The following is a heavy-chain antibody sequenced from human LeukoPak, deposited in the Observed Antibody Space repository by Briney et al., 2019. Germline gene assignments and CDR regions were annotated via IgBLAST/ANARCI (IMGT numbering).Heavy chain of an antibody. D-gene: IGHD1-1*01. CDR2: INHSGNT. J-gene: IGHJ4*02. Sequence: PSETLSLTCAVYGGSFSDYYWSWIRQPPGKGLEWIGEINHSGNTNYNPSLKSRVTISVDTSKNQFSLKLSSVTAAVTAVYYCARGGFALAPHRGTPFDYWGQGTLVTVSS. CDR3: ARGGFALAPHRGTPFDY. V-gene: IGHV4-34*01. CDR1: GGSFSDYY.